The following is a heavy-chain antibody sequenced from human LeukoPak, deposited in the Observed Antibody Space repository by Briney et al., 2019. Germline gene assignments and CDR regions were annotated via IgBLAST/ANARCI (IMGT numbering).Heavy chain of an antibody. CDR3: ARAYSSSWYFNWFDP. J-gene: IGHJ5*02. CDR1: GYSISSGYY. D-gene: IGHD6-13*01. CDR2: IYPSGTT. Sequence: PSETLSLTCTVSGYSISSGYYWGWIRQPPGKGLEWIGNIYPSGTTYYNPSLKTRVTISVDTSKNQFFLKLSSVTAADTAVYFCARAYSSSWYFNWFDPWGQGTLVTVSS. V-gene: IGHV4-38-2*02.